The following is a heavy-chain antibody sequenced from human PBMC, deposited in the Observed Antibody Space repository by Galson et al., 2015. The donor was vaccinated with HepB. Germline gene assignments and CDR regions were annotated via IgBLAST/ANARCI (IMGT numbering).Heavy chain of an antibody. CDR2: ISSSSSYI. D-gene: IGHD3-3*01. CDR1: GFTFSSYS. J-gene: IGHJ6*03. CDR3: AREGRITIFGVVSFYMDV. V-gene: IGHV3-21*01. Sequence: SLRLSCAASGFTFSSYSMNWVRQAPGKGLEWVSSISSSSSYIYYADSVKGRFTISRDNAKNSLYLQMNSLRAEDTAVYYCAREGRITIFGVVSFYMDVWGKGTTVTVSS.